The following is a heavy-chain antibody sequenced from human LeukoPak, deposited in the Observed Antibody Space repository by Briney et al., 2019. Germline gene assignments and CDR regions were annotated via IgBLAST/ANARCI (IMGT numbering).Heavy chain of an antibody. CDR2: INPSGGSA. V-gene: IGHV1-46*01. CDR1: GYTFINFY. CDR3: ARMYSGSYDY. J-gene: IGHJ4*02. D-gene: IGHD1-26*01. Sequence: ASVTDSRLASGYTFINFYIHWVRQTPGQGLEWMGIINPSGGSATYAQKFQGRVTMTRDTSTSTVYMELSSLRSEDTAVYYCARMYSGSYDYWGQGTLVTVS.